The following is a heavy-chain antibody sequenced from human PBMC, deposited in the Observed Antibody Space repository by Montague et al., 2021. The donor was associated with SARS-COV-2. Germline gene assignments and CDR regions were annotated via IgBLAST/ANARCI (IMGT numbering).Heavy chain of an antibody. CDR1: GFTFDSFV. CDR3: ARAPYYYTSKFDL. Sequence: SLRLSCAASGFTFDSFVIHWVRQAPGKGLEWVASISHDENGRNYADSVKGRFSISRDNSNNSASLQMNSLRGDDTAVFYCARAPYYYTSKFDLWGQGTQVTVSS. CDR2: ISHDENGR. V-gene: IGHV3-30*04. J-gene: IGHJ4*02. D-gene: IGHD3-10*01.